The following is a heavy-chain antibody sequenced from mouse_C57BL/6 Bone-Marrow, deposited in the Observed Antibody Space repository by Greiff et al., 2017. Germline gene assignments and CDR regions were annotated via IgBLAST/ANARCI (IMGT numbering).Heavy chain of an antibody. CDR1: GYTFTSYW. CDR3: ARPLIYYYGSRWYFDV. CDR2: IHPNSGST. D-gene: IGHD1-1*01. V-gene: IGHV1-64*01. J-gene: IGHJ1*03. Sequence: QVQLQQPGAELVKPGASVKLSCKASGYTFTSYWMHWVKQRPGHGLEWIGMIHPNSGSTNYNEKFKSKATLTVDKSSSTAYMQLSSLTSEDSAVYYCARPLIYYYGSRWYFDVWGTGTTVTVSS.